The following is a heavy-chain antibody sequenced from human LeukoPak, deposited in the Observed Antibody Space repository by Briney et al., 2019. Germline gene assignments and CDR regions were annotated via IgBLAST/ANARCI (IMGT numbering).Heavy chain of an antibody. CDR3: ARVKLVGAITRWFDP. V-gene: IGHV4-39*07. D-gene: IGHD1-26*01. CDR2: IYYSGST. Sequence: SETLSLTCTVSGGSLSSSSYYWGWIRQPPGTGLEWIGSIYYSGSTYYNPSLKSRVTISVDTSKNQFSLKLSSVTAADTAVYYCARVKLVGAITRWFDPWGQGTLVTVSS. CDR1: GGSLSSSSYY. J-gene: IGHJ5*02.